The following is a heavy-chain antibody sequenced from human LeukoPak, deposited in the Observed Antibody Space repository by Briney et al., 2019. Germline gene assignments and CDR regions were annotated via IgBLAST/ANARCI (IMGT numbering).Heavy chain of an antibody. CDR2: ISGSGGST. CDR3: AKGPVVPVATYFFDY. J-gene: IGHJ4*02. D-gene: IGHD2-2*01. V-gene: IGHV3-23*01. CDR1: GFTFSSYW. Sequence: GGSLRLSCAASGFTFSSYWMHWVRQAPGKGLVWVSAISGSGGSTYYADSVKGRFTISRDNSKNTLYLQMNSLRAEDTAVYYCAKGPVVPVATYFFDYWGQGALVIVSS.